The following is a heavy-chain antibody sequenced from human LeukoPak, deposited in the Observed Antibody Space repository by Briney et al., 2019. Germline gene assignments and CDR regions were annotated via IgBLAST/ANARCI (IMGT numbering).Heavy chain of an antibody. CDR1: GFTFDDYA. CDR2: IVWNSGNI. CDR3: ASLNWGSWYFDL. Sequence: GGSLRLSCAASGFTFDDYAMHWVRQAPGKGLEWVSGIVWNSGNIVYADSVKGRFTISRDNSKNTLYLQMNSLRAEDTAVYYCASLNWGSWYFDLWGRGTLVTVSS. D-gene: IGHD7-27*01. J-gene: IGHJ2*01. V-gene: IGHV3-9*01.